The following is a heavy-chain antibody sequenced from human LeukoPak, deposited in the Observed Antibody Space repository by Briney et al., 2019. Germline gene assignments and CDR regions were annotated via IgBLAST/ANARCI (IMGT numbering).Heavy chain of an antibody. CDR2: IYTSGSN. Sequence: SETLSLTCTVSGGSISSYYSSWIRQPRGKGLEGIGYIYTSGSNNYNPSLKCRVNISVDTSKNQFSLKLSSVTAADTPVYYCARLPGYSYAHRGSWFDPWGQGTLVTVSS. CDR3: ARLPGYSYAHRGSWFDP. J-gene: IGHJ5*02. V-gene: IGHV4-4*09. CDR1: GGSISSYY. D-gene: IGHD5-18*01.